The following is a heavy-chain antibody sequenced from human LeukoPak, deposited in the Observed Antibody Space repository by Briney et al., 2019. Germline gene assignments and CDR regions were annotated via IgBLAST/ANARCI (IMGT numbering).Heavy chain of an antibody. CDR3: ESDPSEYEYNRGWYRGI. V-gene: IGHV3-23*01. CDR1: GFTFYNFP. J-gene: IGHJ4*02. Sequence: PGGSLRLSCAASGFTFYNFPMSWVRQAPGKGLESVSVISGTGAFTYYADSVKGRFTISRDNSKSTLALQMTSLRVDDTAVYSCESDPSEYEYNRGWYRGIWGQGSQVIVSS. D-gene: IGHD6-19*01. CDR2: ISGTGAFT.